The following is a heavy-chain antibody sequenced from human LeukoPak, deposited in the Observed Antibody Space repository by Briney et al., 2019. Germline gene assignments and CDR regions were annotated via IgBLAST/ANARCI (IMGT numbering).Heavy chain of an antibody. CDR2: INPNSGGT. D-gene: IGHD3-3*01. CDR1: GYTFTGYY. CDR3: AAYDFWSGYQSDY. J-gene: IGHJ4*02. V-gene: IGHV1-2*06. Sequence: ASVKVSCKASGYTFTGYYMHWVRQAPGPGLEWMGRINPNSGGTNYAQRFQGRVTMTRDTSISTAYMELSRLRSDDTAVYYCAAYDFWSGYQSDYWAREPWSPSPQ.